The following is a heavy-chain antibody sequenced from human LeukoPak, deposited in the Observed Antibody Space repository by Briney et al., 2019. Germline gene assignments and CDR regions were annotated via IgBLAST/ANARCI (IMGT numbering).Heavy chain of an antibody. D-gene: IGHD6-13*01. CDR2: INQDGGET. CDR3: ARDGVAAGIYFDY. J-gene: IGHJ4*02. V-gene: IGHV3-7*01. CDR1: GFIFSSHW. Sequence: GGSLRLSCAASGFIFSSHWMSWVRQAPGKGLEWVANINQDGGETYYVGAVKGRFTISRDNAQNSLYLQMNSLRAEDTAVYYCARDGVAAGIYFDYWGRGALVTVSS.